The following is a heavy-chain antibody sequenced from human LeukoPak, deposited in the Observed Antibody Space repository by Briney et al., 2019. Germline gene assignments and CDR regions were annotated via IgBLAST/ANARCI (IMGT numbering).Heavy chain of an antibody. D-gene: IGHD3-22*01. CDR3: AKDWRPYYYDSSGYAGPLDY. V-gene: IGHV3-30*18. CDR2: ISYDGSNK. Sequence: GRSLRLSCAVSGFTFSNYGMHWVRQAPGKGLEWVAVISYDGSNKYYADSVKGRFTISRDNSKNTLYLQMNSLRAEDTAVYYCAKDWRPYYYDSSGYAGPLDYWGQGTLVTVSS. J-gene: IGHJ4*02. CDR1: GFTFSNYG.